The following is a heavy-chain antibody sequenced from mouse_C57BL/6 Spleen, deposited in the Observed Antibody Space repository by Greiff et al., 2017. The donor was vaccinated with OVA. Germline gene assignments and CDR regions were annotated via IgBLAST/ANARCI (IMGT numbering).Heavy chain of an antibody. D-gene: IGHD2-3*01. CDR2: IDPSDSYT. CDR1: GYTFTSYW. CDR3: ARYWLLRDYAMDY. Sequence: QVQLQQPGAELVRPGTSVKLSCKASGYTFTSYWMHWVKQRPGQGLEWIGVIDPSDSYTNYNQKFKGKATLTVDTSSSTAYMQLSSLTSEDSAVYYCARYWLLRDYAMDYWGQGTSVTVSS. J-gene: IGHJ4*01. V-gene: IGHV1-59*01.